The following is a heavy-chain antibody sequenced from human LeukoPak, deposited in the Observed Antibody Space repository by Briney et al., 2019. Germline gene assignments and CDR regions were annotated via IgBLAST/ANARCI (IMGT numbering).Heavy chain of an antibody. CDR1: GFTFSNYN. CDR2: ISSGSSTI. CDR3: ARGGYYDSSGYDAFDI. Sequence: GGSLRLSCAASGFTFSNYNMNWVHQAPGKGLEWVSHISSGSSTIYYADSVKGRFTISRDNAKNSLYLQMKSLRAEDTAVYYCARGGYYDSSGYDAFDIWGQGTMVTVSS. J-gene: IGHJ3*02. V-gene: IGHV3-48*04. D-gene: IGHD3-22*01.